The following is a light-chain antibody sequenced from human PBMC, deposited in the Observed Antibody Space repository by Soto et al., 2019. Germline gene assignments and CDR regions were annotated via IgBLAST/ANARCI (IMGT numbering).Light chain of an antibody. Sequence: QAVVTQEPSLTVSPGGIVTLTCGSSTGAVTSGHYPYWFQQKPGQAARTLIYDTSNKHSWTPARFSGSLLGGKAALTLSGAQPEDEAEYYCLLSYSGAQAVFGGGTKLTVL. CDR1: TGAVTSGHY. J-gene: IGLJ2*01. CDR2: DTS. V-gene: IGLV7-46*01. CDR3: LLSYSGAQAV.